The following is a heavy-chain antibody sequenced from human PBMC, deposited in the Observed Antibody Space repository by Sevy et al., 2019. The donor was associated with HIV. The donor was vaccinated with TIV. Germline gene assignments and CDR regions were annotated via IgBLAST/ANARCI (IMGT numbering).Heavy chain of an antibody. CDR2: ISSSGSSI. J-gene: IGHJ4*02. CDR3: ARGGYYGYSGLDY. D-gene: IGHD3-10*01. Sequence: GESLKISCTASGFTFSSYDMNWVRQAPGKGLEWVSKISSSGSSIYYADSLKGRFTISRDNAKNLLYLQMNSLRAEDTAVYYCARGGYYGYSGLDYWGQGTLVTVSS. CDR1: GFTFSSYD. V-gene: IGHV3-48*03.